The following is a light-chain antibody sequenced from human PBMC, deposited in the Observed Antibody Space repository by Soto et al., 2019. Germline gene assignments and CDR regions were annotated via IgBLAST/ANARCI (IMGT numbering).Light chain of an antibody. V-gene: IGKV3-15*01. CDR2: GTS. J-gene: IGKJ1*01. Sequence: EIVMTQSPATLSVSPGARATLSCRASQSVSINLAWYQQKPGQAPRLLIYGTSTRATDIPTRFSGSGSGTEFTLTISSLQSEDFAVYYCQQYNNWPRTFGQGTKVEIK. CDR3: QQYNNWPRT. CDR1: QSVSIN.